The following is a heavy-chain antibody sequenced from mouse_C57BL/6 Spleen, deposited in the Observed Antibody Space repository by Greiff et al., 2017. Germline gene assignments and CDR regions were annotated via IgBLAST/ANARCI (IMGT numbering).Heavy chain of an antibody. D-gene: IGHD2-4*01. CDR3: ARGALYYDYRGAWFAY. V-gene: IGHV1-61*01. CDR2: IYPSDSET. CDR1: GYTFTSYW. Sequence: VQLQQPGAELVRPGSSVKLSCKASGYTFTSYWMDWVKQRPGQGLEWIGNIYPSDSETHYNQKFKDKATLTVDKSSSTAYMQLSSLTSEDSAVYYCARGALYYDYRGAWFAYWGQGTLVTVSA. J-gene: IGHJ3*01.